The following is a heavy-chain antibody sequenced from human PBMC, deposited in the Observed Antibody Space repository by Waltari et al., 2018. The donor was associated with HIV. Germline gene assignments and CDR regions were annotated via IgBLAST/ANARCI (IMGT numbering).Heavy chain of an antibody. CDR3: ARYSGSPKTPFHY. D-gene: IGHD1-26*01. J-gene: IGHJ4*02. CDR2: IYETGTT. Sequence: QVHLQESGPGLVKPSETLSLTCTVSGGSITHTYWSWIRQPPGKGLEWIGYIYETGTTKDNPSLKSRVTISVDTSKNQCSLKLRSVTAADTAVYYCARYSGSPKTPFHYWGQGILVTVSS. CDR1: GGSITHTY. V-gene: IGHV4-59*01.